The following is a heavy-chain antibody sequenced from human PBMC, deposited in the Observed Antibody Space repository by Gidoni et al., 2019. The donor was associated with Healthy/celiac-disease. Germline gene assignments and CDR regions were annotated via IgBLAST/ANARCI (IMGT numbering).Heavy chain of an antibody. J-gene: IGHJ6*02. CDR2: IIPIFGTA. CDR1: GGTFSSSA. V-gene: IGHV1-69*01. D-gene: IGHD3-3*01. Sequence: QVQLVQSGAEVKKPGSSVKVSCQASGGTFSSSAIRWVRQAPGKGLEWMGGIIPIFGTANYAQKFQGRVTSTADESTSTAYMELSSLRSEDTAVYYCARGGSHITIFGVVPDYYYYGMDVWGQGTTVTVSS. CDR3: ARGGSHITIFGVVPDYYYYGMDV.